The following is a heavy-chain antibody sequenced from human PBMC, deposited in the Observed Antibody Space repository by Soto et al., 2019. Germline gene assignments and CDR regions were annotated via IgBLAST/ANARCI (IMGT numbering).Heavy chain of an antibody. CDR1: GGSISSGTYY. J-gene: IGHJ5*02. D-gene: IGHD3-10*01. CDR3: ARRLARGVIGWFDP. Sequence: PETLSLTCTVSGGSISSGTYYWGWIRQPPGKGLEWIGSLYYTGRTYYSPSLKSRVTISVDTSKNHFSLNLTSVTAADTAVYYCARRLARGVIGWFDPWGQGTLVTV. CDR2: LYYTGRT. V-gene: IGHV4-39*02.